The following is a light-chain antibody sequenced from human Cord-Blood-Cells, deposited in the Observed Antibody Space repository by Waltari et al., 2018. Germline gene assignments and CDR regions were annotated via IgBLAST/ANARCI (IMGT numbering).Light chain of an antibody. J-gene: IGLJ3*02. CDR1: SSDVGSYNL. CDR3: CSYAGSSTWV. CDR2: EGS. Sequence: QSALTQPASVSGSPGQSLTISGTGTSSDVGSYNLVSGYQQHPGKAPKLMIYEGSKRPSGVSNRFSGSKSGNTASLTISGLQAEDEADYYCCSYAGSSTWVFGGGTKLTVL. V-gene: IGLV2-23*01.